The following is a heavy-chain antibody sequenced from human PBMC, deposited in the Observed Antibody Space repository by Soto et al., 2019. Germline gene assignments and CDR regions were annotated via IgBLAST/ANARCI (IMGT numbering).Heavy chain of an antibody. J-gene: IGHJ4*02. Sequence: PGGSLRLSCVVSGFTFSGYWMSWVRQAPGKGLEWVANINQDGSEKYYVDSVKGRFTISRDNTKNSLFLQMNSLRAEDTAVYFWARDPPGWGQGTLVTVSS. V-gene: IGHV3-7*04. CDR1: GFTFSGYW. CDR2: INQDGSEK. D-gene: IGHD7-27*01. CDR3: ARDPPG.